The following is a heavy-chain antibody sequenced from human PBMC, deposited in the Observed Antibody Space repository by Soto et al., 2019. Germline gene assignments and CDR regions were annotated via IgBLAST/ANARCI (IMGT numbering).Heavy chain of an antibody. CDR3: MNYNSGWKY. J-gene: IGHJ4*02. CDR2: FSYSGST. CDR1: GVSISSHGYF. Sequence: QLQLQESGPGLVQPSETLSLTCTVSGVSISSHGYFWGWIRQPPGKGLEWIGMFSYSGSTYYSPSLKSRVTISADTSKNQLSLRLSSVTAADTAVFHCMNYNSGWKYWGQGTVVTVSS. V-gene: IGHV4-39*01. D-gene: IGHD5-12*01.